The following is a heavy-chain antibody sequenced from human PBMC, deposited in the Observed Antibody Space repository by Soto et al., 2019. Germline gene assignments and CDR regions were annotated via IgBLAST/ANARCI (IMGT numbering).Heavy chain of an antibody. D-gene: IGHD3-10*01. CDR1: GGSISSGGYY. CDR2: IYYSGST. V-gene: IGHV4-31*03. CDR3: AREAVAYYDSGSYNWFDP. Sequence: QVQLQESGPGLVKPSQTLSLTCTVSGGSISSGGYYWSWIRQSPGKGLEWIGYIYYSGSTYYNPSLQLRVTLPVAPSNNQFSLKLRFVTAADTAVYYCAREAVAYYDSGSYNWFDPWGQGILVTVSS. J-gene: IGHJ5*02.